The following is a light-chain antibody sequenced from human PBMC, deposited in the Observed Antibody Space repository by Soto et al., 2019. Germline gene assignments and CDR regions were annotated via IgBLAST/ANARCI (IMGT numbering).Light chain of an antibody. CDR3: LQDYNYPPLT. Sequence: AIQMTQSPSSLSASVGDRVTITCRASQGIRNDLGWYQQKPGKAPKLLIYAASSLQSGVPSRFSGSGSGTDFTVTISSLQPEDFATYYCLQDYNYPPLTFGGGTKVEIK. J-gene: IGKJ4*01. V-gene: IGKV1-6*01. CDR1: QGIRND. CDR2: AAS.